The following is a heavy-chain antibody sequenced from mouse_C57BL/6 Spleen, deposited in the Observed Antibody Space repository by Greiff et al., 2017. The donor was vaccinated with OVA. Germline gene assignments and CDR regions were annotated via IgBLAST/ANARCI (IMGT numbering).Heavy chain of an antibody. Sequence: VQLKESGPGLVKPSQSLSLTCSVTGYSITSGYYWNWIRQFPGNKLEWMGYISYDGSNNYNPSLKNRISITRDTSKNQFFLKLNSVTTEDTATYYCARDIHYGSSYYWYFDVWGTGTTVTVSS. D-gene: IGHD1-1*01. V-gene: IGHV3-6*01. CDR2: ISYDGSN. CDR3: ARDIHYGSSYYWYFDV. CDR1: GYSITSGYY. J-gene: IGHJ1*03.